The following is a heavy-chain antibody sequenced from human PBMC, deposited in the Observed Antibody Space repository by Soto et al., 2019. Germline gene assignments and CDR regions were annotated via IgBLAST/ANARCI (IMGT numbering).Heavy chain of an antibody. J-gene: IGHJ6*03. D-gene: IGHD6-19*01. Sequence: QVQLQESGPGLVKPSETLSLTCTVSGGSISSYYWSWIRQPPGKGLEWIGYIYYSGSTNYNPSLKSRVTISVETSKNQFSLKLSSVTAADTAVYYCAGGGPGIAVARGYYYYYYMDVWGKGTTVTVSS. CDR1: GGSISSYY. CDR2: IYYSGST. V-gene: IGHV4-59*01. CDR3: AGGGPGIAVARGYYYYYYMDV.